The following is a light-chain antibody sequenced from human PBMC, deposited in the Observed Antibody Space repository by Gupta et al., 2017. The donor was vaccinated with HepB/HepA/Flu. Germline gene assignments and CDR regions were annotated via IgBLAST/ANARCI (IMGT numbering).Light chain of an antibody. CDR2: GKN. J-gene: IGLJ1*01. CDR3: NARDSSGNNLYV. Sequence: SSALTQDPAVSVALGQTVRITCQGDSLRSYYARWYQQKPGQAPVLVIYGKNNRPSGIPDRLSGSSSGNTAALTITGAQAEEEADYYCNARDSSGNNLYVFGTGTKVTVL. V-gene: IGLV3-19*01. CDR1: SLRSYY.